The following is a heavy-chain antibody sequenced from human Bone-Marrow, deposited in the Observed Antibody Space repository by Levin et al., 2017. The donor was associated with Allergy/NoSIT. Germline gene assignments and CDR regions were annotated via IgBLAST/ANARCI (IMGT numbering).Heavy chain of an antibody. D-gene: IGHD3-3*01. CDR1: GFTFSSYW. Sequence: GGSLRLSCAASGFTFSSYWMSWVRQAPGKGLEWVANIKQDGSEKYYVDSVKGRFTISRDNAKNSLYLQMNSLRAEDTAVYYCARDGLEWLFSNVEYYYYYYGMDVWGQGTTVTVSS. CDR3: ARDGLEWLFSNVEYYYYYYGMDV. CDR2: IKQDGSEK. V-gene: IGHV3-7*01. J-gene: IGHJ6*02.